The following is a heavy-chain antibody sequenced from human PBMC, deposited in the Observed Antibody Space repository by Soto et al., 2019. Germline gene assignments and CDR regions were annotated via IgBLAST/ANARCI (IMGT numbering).Heavy chain of an antibody. CDR1: GFTFSSYG. V-gene: IGHV3-30*18. Sequence: QVQLVESGGGVVQPGRSLRLSCAASGFTFSSYGMHWVRQAPGKGLEWVAVISYDGSNKYYADSVKGRFTISRDNSKNTLYLQMTSLRAEDTAVYYCAKDQVGATTGYFDYWGQGTLVTVSS. D-gene: IGHD1-26*01. CDR2: ISYDGSNK. J-gene: IGHJ4*02. CDR3: AKDQVGATTGYFDY.